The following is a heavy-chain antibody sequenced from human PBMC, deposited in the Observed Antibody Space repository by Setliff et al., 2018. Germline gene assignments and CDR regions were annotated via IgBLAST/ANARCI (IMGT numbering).Heavy chain of an antibody. V-gene: IGHV1-18*01. D-gene: IGHD2-8*01. J-gene: IGHJ4*02. CDR2: ISPHTGNT. CDR3: SRLVRFCTRTACQRLSGGEF. CDR1: GYTFDDYG. Sequence: ASVKVSCKTSGYTFDDYGIAWVRQAPGQGLEWMDWISPHTGNTYYTPKLHGRVTLTTDTSARTAYMELRSLSSDDTAVYYCSRLVRFCTRTACQRLSGGEFWGQGTLVTVSS.